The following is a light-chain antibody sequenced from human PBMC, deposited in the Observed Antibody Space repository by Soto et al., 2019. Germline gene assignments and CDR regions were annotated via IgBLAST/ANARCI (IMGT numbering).Light chain of an antibody. CDR1: SSDVGGYNY. Sequence: QSVLTQPASVSGSPGQSITISCTGTSSDVGGYNYVSWYQQYPGKAPKLMIYEVTNRPSGVSNRFSGSKSGNTASLTISGLQAEDEADYYCSSYTSSSTLDVVFGGGTKLTVL. V-gene: IGLV2-14*01. CDR2: EVT. CDR3: SSYTSSSTLDVV. J-gene: IGLJ2*01.